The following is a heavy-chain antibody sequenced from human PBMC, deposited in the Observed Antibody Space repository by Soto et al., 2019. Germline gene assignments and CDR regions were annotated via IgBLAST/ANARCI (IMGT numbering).Heavy chain of an antibody. CDR2: ISYDGSNK. V-gene: IGHV3-30-3*01. Sequence: GGSLRLSCAASGFTFSSYAKHWVRQALGKGLEWVAVISYDGSNKYYADSVKGRFTISRDNSKNTLYLQMNSLRAEDTAVYYCARGPSSLTRFDYWGQGTLVTVSS. J-gene: IGHJ4*02. CDR3: ARGPSSLTRFDY. D-gene: IGHD2-2*01. CDR1: GFTFSSYA.